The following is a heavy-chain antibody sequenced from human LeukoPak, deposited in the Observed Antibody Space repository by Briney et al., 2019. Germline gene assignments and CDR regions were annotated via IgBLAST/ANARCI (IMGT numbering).Heavy chain of an antibody. J-gene: IGHJ4*02. CDR3: VTYPYDSSGYYYGPHFDY. CDR1: GYTFTSSG. V-gene: IGHV1-18*01. D-gene: IGHD3-22*01. Sequence: ASVKVSCKASGYTFTSSGVSWVRQAPGQGLEWMGWISAYNGDINYAQKLQGRVTMTTDTSTSTAYMELRSLRSDDTAVYYCVTYPYDSSGYYYGPHFDYWGQGTLVTVSS. CDR2: ISAYNGDI.